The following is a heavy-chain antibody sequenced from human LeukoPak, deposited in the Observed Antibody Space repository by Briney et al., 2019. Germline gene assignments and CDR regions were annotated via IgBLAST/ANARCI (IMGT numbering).Heavy chain of an antibody. J-gene: IGHJ3*02. Sequence: PGGSLRLSCAASGFTVSSNYMNWVRQAPGKGLEWVSVIYSGGSTYYADSVKGRLTISRDNSKNTLYLQMNSLRAEDTAVYYCARDRAAGYADAFDIRGQGTMVTVSS. CDR2: IYSGGST. CDR1: GFTVSSNY. V-gene: IGHV3-66*01. D-gene: IGHD6-25*01. CDR3: ARDRAAGYADAFDI.